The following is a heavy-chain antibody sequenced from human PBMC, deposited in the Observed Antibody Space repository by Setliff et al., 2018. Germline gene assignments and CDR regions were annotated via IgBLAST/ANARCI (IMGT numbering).Heavy chain of an antibody. D-gene: IGHD4-17*01. CDR1: GGSINSMSYY. CDR2: IYHSGSS. V-gene: IGHV4-39*07. CDR3: ARLPRTVTHFDY. J-gene: IGHJ4*02. Sequence: ETLSLTCTVSGGSINSMSYYWGWIRQPPGKGLEWIGSIYHSGSSYYNPSLRSRVTISVDTSKNQFSLILRSVTAADTAVYFCARLPRTVTHFDYWGQGALVTVSS.